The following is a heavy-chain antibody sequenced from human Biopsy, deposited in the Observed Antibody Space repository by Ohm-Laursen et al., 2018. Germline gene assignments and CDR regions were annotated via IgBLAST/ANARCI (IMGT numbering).Heavy chain of an antibody. CDR3: AKDRYNYTPIGGFSMDV. CDR1: GFTFNNYG. J-gene: IGHJ6*02. D-gene: IGHD5-18*01. V-gene: IGHV3-30*18. Sequence: SLRLSCAASGFTFNNYGMQWVRRAPGKGLEWVAFIFYDGSNTYYADSVKGRFTISRDNSRDTLYLQMSSLRAEDTAVYYCAKDRYNYTPIGGFSMDVWDQGTTVTVSS. CDR2: IFYDGSNT.